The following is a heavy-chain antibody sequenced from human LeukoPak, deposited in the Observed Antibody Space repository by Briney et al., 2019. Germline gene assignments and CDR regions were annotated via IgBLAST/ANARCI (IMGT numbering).Heavy chain of an antibody. J-gene: IGHJ2*01. D-gene: IGHD2/OR15-2a*01. CDR2: INHSGST. CDR1: GGSFSGYY. CDR3: ARLAQNRGRYFDL. Sequence: KPSETLPLTCAVYGGSFSGYYWSWIRQPPGKGLEWIGEINHSGSTNYNPSLKSRVTISVDPSKNQFSLELSSVTAADTAVYYCARLAQNRGRYFDLWGRGTLVTVSS. V-gene: IGHV4-34*01.